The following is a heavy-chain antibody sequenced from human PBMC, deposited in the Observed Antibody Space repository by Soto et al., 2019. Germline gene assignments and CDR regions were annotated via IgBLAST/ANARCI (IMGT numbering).Heavy chain of an antibody. CDR2: ITWNGGTI. J-gene: IGHJ5*02. CDR1: GFTFDDNV. CDR3: AKGGSAALIAPSGRDNWFDP. Sequence: GGSLRLSCAVSGFTFDDNVMHWVRQPPGRGLEWVSGITWNGGTIRYVDSVKGRFTISRDNAENSLYLQMNSLRPEDTAVYYCAKGGSAALIAPSGRDNWFDPWGQGTQVTVSS. V-gene: IGHV3-9*01. D-gene: IGHD6-13*01.